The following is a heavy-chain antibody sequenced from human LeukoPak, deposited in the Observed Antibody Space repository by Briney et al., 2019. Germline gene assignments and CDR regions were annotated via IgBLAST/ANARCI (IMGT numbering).Heavy chain of an antibody. CDR1: GFTFSFYG. J-gene: IGHJ6*03. CDR2: ISGSGGNT. Sequence: GGSLRLSCEASGFTFSFYGMSWVRQAPGKGLEWVSAISGSGGNTYYADSVKGRFTISRDNSKNTLYLQMNSLRAEDTAVYYCAKADRDIVVVPDYYMDVWGKGTTVTVSS. D-gene: IGHD2-2*01. CDR3: AKADRDIVVVPDYYMDV. V-gene: IGHV3-23*01.